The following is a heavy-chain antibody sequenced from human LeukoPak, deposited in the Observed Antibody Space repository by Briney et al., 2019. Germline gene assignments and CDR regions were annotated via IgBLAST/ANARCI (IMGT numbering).Heavy chain of an antibody. J-gene: IGHJ4*02. CDR2: ISYDGSNK. D-gene: IGHD3-16*02. CDR1: GFTFSSYW. Sequence: PGGSLRLSCAASGFTFSSYWMSWVRQAPGKGLEWVAVISYDGSNKYYADSVKGRFTISRDNSKNTLYLQMNSLRAEDTAVYYCAREPGYPSFDYWGQGTLVTVSS. CDR3: AREPGYPSFDY. V-gene: IGHV3-30-3*01.